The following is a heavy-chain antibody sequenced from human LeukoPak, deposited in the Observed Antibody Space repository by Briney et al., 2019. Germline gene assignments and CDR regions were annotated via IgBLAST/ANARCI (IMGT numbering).Heavy chain of an antibody. D-gene: IGHD5-24*01. V-gene: IGHV1-46*01. Sequence: ASVKVSCKPSAYTLGTYYIHWLRQATGQGLEWMGIINPSGSTSYAQKFLGRVTMTRDTSTSTVYMELSTLRSEDTAVYYCARSTDGYNGNYYSDWGQGTTVTVSS. CDR3: ARSTDGYNGNYYSD. CDR2: INPSGST. J-gene: IGHJ6*02. CDR1: AYTLGTYY.